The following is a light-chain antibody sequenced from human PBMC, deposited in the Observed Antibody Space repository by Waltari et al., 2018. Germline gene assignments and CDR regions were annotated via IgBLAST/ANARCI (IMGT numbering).Light chain of an antibody. CDR2: KDS. J-gene: IGLJ1*01. CDR3: QSADSSVTYF. CDR1: ALPKQY. Sequence: SYELTQPPSVSVSPGQTARITCSGDALPKQYAYWYQQKPGQAPVLVICKDSERPSGIPERCSGSSSGTTVTLTISGVQAEDEADYYCQSADSSVTYFFGTGTKVTVL. V-gene: IGLV3-25*03.